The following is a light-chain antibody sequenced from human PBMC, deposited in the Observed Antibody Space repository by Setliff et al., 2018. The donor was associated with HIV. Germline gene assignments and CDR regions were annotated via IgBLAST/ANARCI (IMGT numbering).Light chain of an antibody. V-gene: IGLV6-57*01. J-gene: IGLJ3*02. CDR3: QSYDSDIVV. Sequence: NFMLTQPHSVSESPGKTVTISCTRSSGSVASNYVQWYLQRPGSSPTTVIYEDDKRPSGVPDRFSGSLDTSSNSAALTISGLKAEDEADYYCQSYDSDIVVLGGGTKVT. CDR1: SGSVASNY. CDR2: EDD.